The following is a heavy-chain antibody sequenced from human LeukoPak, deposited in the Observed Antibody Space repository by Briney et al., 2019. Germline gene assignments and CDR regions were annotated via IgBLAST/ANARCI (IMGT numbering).Heavy chain of an antibody. V-gene: IGHV4-59*01. D-gene: IGHD5-18*01. Sequence: PSETLSLTCSVSGDSISTYYWSWIRQPPGKALEWIGYVYYSGSTDYNPSLKSRVTTSVDTSKKQFSLNLNSVTAADTAVYYCSASKQLWLRGLFDYWGQGTLVTVSS. CDR3: SASKQLWLRGLFDY. CDR2: VYYSGST. CDR1: GDSISTYY. J-gene: IGHJ4*02.